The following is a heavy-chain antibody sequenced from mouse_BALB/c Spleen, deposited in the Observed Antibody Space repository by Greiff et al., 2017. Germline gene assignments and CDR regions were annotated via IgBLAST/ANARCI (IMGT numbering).Heavy chain of an antibody. CDR1: GFSLTDYG. CDR2: IWGGGST. D-gene: IGHD2-1*01. V-gene: IGHV2-6-5*01. Sequence: QVQLKDSGPGLVAPSQSLSITCTVSGFSLTDYGVSWIRQPPGKGLEWLGVIWGGGSTYYNSALKSRLSISKDNSKSQVFLKMNSLQTDDTAMYYCAKHIYYGGFFYAMDYWGQGTSVTVSS. CDR3: AKHIYYGGFFYAMDY. J-gene: IGHJ4*01.